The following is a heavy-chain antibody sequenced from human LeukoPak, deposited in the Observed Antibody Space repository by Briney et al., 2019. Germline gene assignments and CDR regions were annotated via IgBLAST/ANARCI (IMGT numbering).Heavy chain of an antibody. CDR3: ARERFTNSGSFDI. D-gene: IGHD3-3*01. V-gene: IGHV4-59*01. CDR1: GGSISSYY. CDR2: IYYSGST. Sequence: SETLSLTCTVSGGSISSYYWSWIRQPPGKGLEWIGYIYYSGSTNYNPSLKSRVTMSVDTSKNQFSLKLSSVTAADTAVYYCARERFTNSGSFDIWGQGTMVTVSS. J-gene: IGHJ3*02.